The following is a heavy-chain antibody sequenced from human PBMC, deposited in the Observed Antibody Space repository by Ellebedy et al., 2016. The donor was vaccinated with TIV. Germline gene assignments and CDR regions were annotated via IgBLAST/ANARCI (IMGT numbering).Heavy chain of an antibody. J-gene: IGHJ2*01. CDR2: ISTGSRNI. CDR3: ARDGAYNYDTYWYFDL. CDR1: GFTFSNSN. V-gene: IGHV3-48*02. D-gene: IGHD5-18*01. Sequence: GESLKISCEASGFTFSNSNLNWVRQAPGKGLEWVSYISTGSRNIYYADSVKGRFTISRENAKNSLYLHMNSLRDEDTAVYYCARDGAYNYDTYWYFDLWGRGTLVTVSS.